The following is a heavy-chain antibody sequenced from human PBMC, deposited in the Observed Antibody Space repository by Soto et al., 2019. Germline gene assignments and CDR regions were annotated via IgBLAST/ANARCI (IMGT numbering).Heavy chain of an antibody. CDR1: GYTFTSYG. Sequence: QVQLVQSGAEVKKPGASVKVSCKASGYTFTSYGISWVRQAPGQGLEWMGWISAYNGNTNYEQKLQGRVTMTTDTSTSTASMEVRSLRSDDTAVYCWARDRVSYALDYWGQGTLVTVS. D-gene: IGHD1-26*01. V-gene: IGHV1-18*01. CDR2: ISAYNGNT. J-gene: IGHJ4*02. CDR3: ARDRVSYALDY.